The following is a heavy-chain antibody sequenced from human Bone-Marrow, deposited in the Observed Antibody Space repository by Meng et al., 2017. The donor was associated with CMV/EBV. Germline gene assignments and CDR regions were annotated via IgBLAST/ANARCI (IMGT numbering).Heavy chain of an antibody. J-gene: IGHJ4*02. CDR2: ISSSSSYI. CDR1: GFTFNSYS. D-gene: IGHD6-6*01. Sequence: GESLKISCAASGFTFNSYSMNWVRQAPGKGLEWVSSISSSSSYIYYADSVKGRFTISRDNAKNSLYLQMNSLRAEDTAVYYCARGSSSIFDYWGQGTLVTVSS. CDR3: ARGSSSIFDY. V-gene: IGHV3-21*01.